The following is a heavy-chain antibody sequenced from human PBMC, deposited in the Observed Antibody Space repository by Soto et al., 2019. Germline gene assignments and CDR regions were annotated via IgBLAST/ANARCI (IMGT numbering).Heavy chain of an antibody. CDR1: GFTFSSYD. CDR3: AREYYYGSGTRAYGMDV. D-gene: IGHD3-10*01. Sequence: GGSLRLSCAASGFTFSSYDMHWVRRATGKGLEWVSAIGTAGDTYYPGSVKGRFTISRENAKNSLYLQMDSLRAGDTAVYYCAREYYYGSGTRAYGMDVWGQGTTVTVSS. V-gene: IGHV3-13*01. J-gene: IGHJ6*02. CDR2: IGTAGDT.